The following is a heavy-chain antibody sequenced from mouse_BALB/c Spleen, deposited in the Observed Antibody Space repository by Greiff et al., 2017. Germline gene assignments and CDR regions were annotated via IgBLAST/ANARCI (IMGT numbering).Heavy chain of an antibody. CDR3: ARGDYRYAWFAY. D-gene: IGHD2-14*01. Sequence: QVHVKQSGAELVRPGTSVKVSCKASGYAFTNYLIEWVKQRPGQGLEWIGVINPGSGGTNYNEKFKGKATLTADKSSSTAYMQLSSLTSDDSAVYFCARGDYRYAWFAYWGQGTLVTVSA. J-gene: IGHJ3*01. V-gene: IGHV1-54*01. CDR2: INPGSGGT. CDR1: GYAFTNYL.